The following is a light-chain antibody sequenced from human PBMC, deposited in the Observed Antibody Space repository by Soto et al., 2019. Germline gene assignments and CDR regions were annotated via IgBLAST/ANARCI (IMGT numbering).Light chain of an antibody. CDR2: GAS. V-gene: IGKV3-15*01. CDR3: QQYNNWPLT. J-gene: IGKJ4*01. CDR1: QSVNNN. Sequence: EIVMTQSPATLSVSPGERATLSCRASQSVNNNLAWYQQKPGQAPRLLIYGASARATGIPARFSGSGSGTEFTLTISSLQSEDFAVYYCQQYNNWPLTFGGGIQVEIK.